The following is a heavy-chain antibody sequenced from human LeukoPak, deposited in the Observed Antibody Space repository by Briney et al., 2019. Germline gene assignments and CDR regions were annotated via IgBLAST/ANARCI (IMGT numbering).Heavy chain of an antibody. CDR3: ARDLEAY. J-gene: IGHJ4*02. Sequence: PGGSLRLSCAASGYTFTSYYMHWVRQAPGQGLEWMGIINPSGGSTSYAQKFQGRVTMTRDTSTSTVYMELSSLRSEDTAVYYCARDLEAYWGQGTLVTVSS. CDR1: GYTFTSYY. V-gene: IGHV1-46*01. CDR2: INPSGGST.